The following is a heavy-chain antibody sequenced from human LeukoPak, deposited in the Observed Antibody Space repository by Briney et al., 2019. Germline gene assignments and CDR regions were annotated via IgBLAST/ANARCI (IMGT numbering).Heavy chain of an antibody. J-gene: IGHJ4*02. V-gene: IGHV4-59*08. Sequence: SETLSLTCTVSGGSISSYYWSWIRQPPGKGLEWIGYIYYSGSTNYNPSLKSRVTISVDTSKNQFSLKLSSVTAADTAVYYCARVFSYDFWSGYYTAYFDYCGQGTLVTVSS. CDR1: GGSISSYY. CDR3: ARVFSYDFWSGYYTAYFDY. D-gene: IGHD3-3*01. CDR2: IYYSGST.